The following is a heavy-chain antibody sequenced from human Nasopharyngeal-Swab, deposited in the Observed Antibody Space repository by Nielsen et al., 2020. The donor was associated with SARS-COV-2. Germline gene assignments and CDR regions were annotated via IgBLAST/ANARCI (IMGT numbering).Heavy chain of an antibody. Sequence: GESLTISCAASGFTFSSYAMSWVRQAPGKGLEWVSAISGSGGSTYYADSVKGRFTISRDNSKNTLYLQMNSLRAEDTAVYYCAKPPTEEKSGQYYYYGMDVWGQGTTVTVSS. CDR1: GFTFSSYA. D-gene: IGHD3-3*01. J-gene: IGHJ6*02. V-gene: IGHV3-23*01. CDR2: ISGSGGST. CDR3: AKPPTEEKSGQYYYYGMDV.